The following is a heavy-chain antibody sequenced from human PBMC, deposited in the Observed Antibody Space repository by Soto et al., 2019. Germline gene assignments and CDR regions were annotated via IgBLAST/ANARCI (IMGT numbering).Heavy chain of an antibody. CDR3: ARTVYSGTDHDY. Sequence: QVQLQESGPGLVKPSGTLSLTCAVSGGSISSSNWWRWVRQPPGKGLEWIGAIYHSGRTNDNPSLKSGVATSVDKSKNQFSLKLSSVTAADMAVYYCARTVYSGTDHDYWGQGTLVTVSP. V-gene: IGHV4-4*02. J-gene: IGHJ4*02. CDR1: GGSISSSNW. CDR2: IYHSGRT. D-gene: IGHD2-2*01.